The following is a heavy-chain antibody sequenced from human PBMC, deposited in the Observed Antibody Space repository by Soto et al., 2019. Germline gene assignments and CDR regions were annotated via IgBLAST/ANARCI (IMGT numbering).Heavy chain of an antibody. D-gene: IGHD4-17*01. V-gene: IGHV1-69*01. CDR3: AGAVSFGRQYYYCGMVV. Sequence: QVQLVQSGAEVKKPGSSVKVSCKASGGTFSSYAISWVRQAPGQGLEWMGGIIPIFGTANYAQKFQGRVTITADDFTRRDYRELSRRRSEDTAVHSGAGAVSFGRQYYYCGMVVWGQGPAVCASS. J-gene: IGHJ6*02. CDR1: GGTFSSYA. CDR2: IIPIFGTA.